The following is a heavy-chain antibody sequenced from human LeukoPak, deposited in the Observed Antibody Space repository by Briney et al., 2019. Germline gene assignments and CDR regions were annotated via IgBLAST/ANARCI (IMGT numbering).Heavy chain of an antibody. V-gene: IGHV3-48*03. Sequence: GGSLRLSCAASGFTFSSYEMNWVRQAPGKGLEWVSYISSSGSTIYYADSVKGRFTISRDNSKNSLYLQMKSLTTEDTALYYCAKDMVRFGGDAYNGFDYWGQGTLVTVSS. D-gene: IGHD5-24*01. J-gene: IGHJ4*02. CDR2: ISSSGSTI. CDR3: AKDMVRFGGDAYNGFDY. CDR1: GFTFSSYE.